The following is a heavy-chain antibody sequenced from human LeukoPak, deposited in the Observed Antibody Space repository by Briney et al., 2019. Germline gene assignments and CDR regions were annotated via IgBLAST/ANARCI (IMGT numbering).Heavy chain of an antibody. Sequence: PSETLSLTCTVSGGSISSSSHFWTWIRQPPGQGLEWLGSIYYSGNTYYNSSLKSRVTISVDTSKNQFSLKLSSVTAADTAVYYCARHENIVVVVAATGFDNWGQGTLVTVSS. CDR3: ARHENIVVVVAATGFDN. D-gene: IGHD2-15*01. CDR1: GGSISSSSHF. J-gene: IGHJ4*02. CDR2: IYYSGNT. V-gene: IGHV4-39*01.